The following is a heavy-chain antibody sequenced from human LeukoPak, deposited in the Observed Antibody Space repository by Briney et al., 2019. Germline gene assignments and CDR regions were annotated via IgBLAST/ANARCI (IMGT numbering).Heavy chain of an antibody. D-gene: IGHD3-22*01. CDR2: IGTAGDT. CDR3: ARGRGYYYDSSGYHGGSWFDP. V-gene: IGHV3-13*01. CDR1: GFTFSSYD. J-gene: IGHJ5*02. Sequence: GGSLRLSCAASGFTFSSYDMHWVRQAPGNGLEWVSAIGTAGDTYYPGSVKGRFTISRENAKNSLYLQMNSLRAGDTAVYYCARGRGYYYDSSGYHGGSWFDPWGQGTLVTVSS.